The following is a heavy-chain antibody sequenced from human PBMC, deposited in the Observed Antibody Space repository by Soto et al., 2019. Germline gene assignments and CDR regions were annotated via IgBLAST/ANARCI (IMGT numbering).Heavy chain of an antibody. J-gene: IGHJ4*02. CDR2: INHSGST. CDR3: ASNDYVWGSYD. Sequence: LSLTCAVYGGSFSGYYWSWIRQPPGKGLEWIGEINHSGSTNYNPSLKSRVTISVDTSKNQFSLKLSSVTAADTAVYYCASNDYVWGSYDWGQGTLVTVS. V-gene: IGHV4-34*01. CDR1: GGSFSGYY. D-gene: IGHD3-16*01.